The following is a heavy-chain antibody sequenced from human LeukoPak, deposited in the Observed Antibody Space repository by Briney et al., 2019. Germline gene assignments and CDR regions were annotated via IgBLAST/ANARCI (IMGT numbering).Heavy chain of an antibody. V-gene: IGHV4-31*03. CDR1: GGSISSGGYY. CDR2: IYYSGST. CDR3: ARDLGGTRSPYNWFDP. Sequence: SETLSPTCTVSGGSISSGGYYWSWIRQHPGKGLEWIGYIYYSGSTYYNPSLKSRVTISVDTSKNQFSLKLSSVTAADTAVYYCARDLGGTRSPYNWFDPWGQGTLVTVSS. D-gene: IGHD4-23*01. J-gene: IGHJ5*02.